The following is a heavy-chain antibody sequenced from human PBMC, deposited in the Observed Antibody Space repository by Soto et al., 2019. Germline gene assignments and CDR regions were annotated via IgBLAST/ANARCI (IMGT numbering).Heavy chain of an antibody. CDR1: GYTFTSYY. V-gene: IGHV1-46*01. Sequence: QVQLVQSGAEVKKPGASVKVSCKASGYTFTSYYMHWVRQAPGQGLEWMGIINPSGGSTSYAQKFQGRVTMTRDTSTSTVYMELSSLRSEDTDVYYCARPLGVGDYAVWFDPWGQGTLVTVSS. CDR2: INPSGGST. CDR3: ARPLGVGDYAVWFDP. J-gene: IGHJ5*02. D-gene: IGHD4-17*01.